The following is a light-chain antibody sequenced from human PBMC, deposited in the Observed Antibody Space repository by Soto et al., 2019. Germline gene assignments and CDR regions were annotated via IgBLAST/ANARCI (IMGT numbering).Light chain of an antibody. CDR3: QSYDSSLSGYV. J-gene: IGLJ1*01. CDR1: SSNIGAGYD. V-gene: IGLV1-40*01. CDR2: GNS. Sequence: QSVLTQPPSVSGAPGQRVTISCTGSSSNIGAGYDVHWYQQLPGTAPNLLIYGNSNRPSGVPDRFSGSTSGTSASLAITGLQAEDEADYYCQSYDSSLSGYVFGTGTKLTVL.